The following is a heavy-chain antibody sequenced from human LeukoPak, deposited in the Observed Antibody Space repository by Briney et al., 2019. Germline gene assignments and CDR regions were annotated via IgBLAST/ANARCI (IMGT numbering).Heavy chain of an antibody. CDR2: ISGSNTYI. CDR3: ARVMRRGNYLDY. Sequence: PGGSLRLSCEASGFTFSNYYMNWVRQAPGKGLEWLSSISGSNTYISHADSVKGRFTIARDNVKNSLYLQMNSLRAEDTAMYYCARVMRRGNYLDYWGQGTLVTVSS. CDR1: GFTFSNYY. D-gene: IGHD2-8*01. J-gene: IGHJ4*02. V-gene: IGHV3-21*01.